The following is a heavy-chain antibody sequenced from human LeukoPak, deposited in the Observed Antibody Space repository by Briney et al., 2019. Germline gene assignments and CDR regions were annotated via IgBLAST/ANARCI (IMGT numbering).Heavy chain of an antibody. D-gene: IGHD6-6*01. Sequence: PGGSLRLSCAASGFTFSSYAMRWVRQAPGKGLEWVSAISGSGGSTYYADSVKGRFTISRDNSKNTLYLQMNSLRAEDTAVYYCAKDRRAARGVGAFDIWGQGTMVTVSS. J-gene: IGHJ3*02. CDR2: ISGSGGST. CDR3: AKDRRAARGVGAFDI. CDR1: GFTFSSYA. V-gene: IGHV3-23*01.